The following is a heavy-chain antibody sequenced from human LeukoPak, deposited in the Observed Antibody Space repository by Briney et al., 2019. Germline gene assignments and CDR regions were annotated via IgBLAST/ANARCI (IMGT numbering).Heavy chain of an antibody. Sequence: GGSLRLSCAASGFTFSYYEMNWVRQAPGKGLEWVSYISSSGSTIYYADSVKGRFTISRDNAKNSLYLQMNSLRAEDTAVYYCARGTGYCGGDCYSGFDYWGQGTLVTVSS. CDR2: ISSSGSTI. J-gene: IGHJ4*02. D-gene: IGHD2-21*02. V-gene: IGHV3-48*03. CDR3: ARGTGYCGGDCYSGFDY. CDR1: GFTFSYYE.